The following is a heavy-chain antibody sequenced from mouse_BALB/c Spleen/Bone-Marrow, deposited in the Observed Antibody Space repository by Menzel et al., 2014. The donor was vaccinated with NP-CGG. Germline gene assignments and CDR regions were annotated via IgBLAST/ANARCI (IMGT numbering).Heavy chain of an antibody. D-gene: IGHD2-1*01. V-gene: IGHV1-74*01. CDR2: IHPSDSET. CDR3: ARFGNYEGFAY. J-gene: IGHJ3*01. CDR1: GYSFTNYW. Sequence: QVQLKESGAELVRPGASVKLSCKASGYSFTNYWMNWVKQRPGQGLEWIGMIHPSDSETRLNQKFKDKATLTVDKSSSTAYMQLSSPTSEDSAAYYCARFGNYEGFAYWGQGTLVTVSA.